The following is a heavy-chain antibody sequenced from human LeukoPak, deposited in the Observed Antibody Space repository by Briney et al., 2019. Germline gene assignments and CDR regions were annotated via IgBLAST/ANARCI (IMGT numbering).Heavy chain of an antibody. Sequence: SGTLSLTCTVSGGSISSYDWSWIRQPAGKGLEWIGRTYTSGSTNYNPSLKSRVTMSVDMSKNQFSLKLSSMIAADTAVYYCARVSSSWYQDWYFDLWGRGTLVTVSS. D-gene: IGHD6-13*01. CDR3: ARVSSSWYQDWYFDL. CDR2: TYTSGST. V-gene: IGHV4-4*07. J-gene: IGHJ2*01. CDR1: GGSISSYD.